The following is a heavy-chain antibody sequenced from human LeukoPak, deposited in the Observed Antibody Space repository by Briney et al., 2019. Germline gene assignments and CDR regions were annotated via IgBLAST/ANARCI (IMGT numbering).Heavy chain of an antibody. V-gene: IGHV4-4*02. Sequence: SETLSLTCAVSGGSITSTFWWTWVRQPPGKGLEWIGDIYYSGSTNYNPSLKSRVTISVDKSNNQFSLNLSSVTAADTAVYYCASIEGPHSLAGYDQYYYYGMDVWGQGTTVTASS. CDR2: IYYSGST. CDR1: GGSITSTFW. CDR3: ASIEGPHSLAGYDQYYYYGMDV. J-gene: IGHJ6*02. D-gene: IGHD5-12*01.